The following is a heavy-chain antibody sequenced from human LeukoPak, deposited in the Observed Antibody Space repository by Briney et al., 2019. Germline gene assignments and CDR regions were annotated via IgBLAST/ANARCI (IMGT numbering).Heavy chain of an antibody. Sequence: GGSLRLSCAVSGFSVSRNYMSWVRQAPGEGLEWVSLIYSDGTTYYADSVKGRFTISKDNSKNTLYLQMNSLRGEDTAIYYCARDFGDSERGFDYWGQGTPVTVSS. CDR2: IYSDGTT. CDR3: ARDFGDSERGFDY. J-gene: IGHJ4*02. D-gene: IGHD4-17*01. CDR1: GFSVSRNY. V-gene: IGHV3-53*01.